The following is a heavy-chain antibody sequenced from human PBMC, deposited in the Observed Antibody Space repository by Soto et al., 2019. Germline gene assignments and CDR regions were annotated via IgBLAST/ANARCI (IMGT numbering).Heavy chain of an antibody. CDR3: AKGGSGSDSNAFDI. J-gene: IGHJ3*02. CDR1: GGSISSSSYY. Sequence: QLQLQESGPGLVKPSETLSLTCTVSGGSISSSSYYWGWIRQPPGKGLEWIGSIYYSGSTYYNPSLQGRVTISVDTSKNQSSLKLSSVTAADTAVYYGAKGGSGSDSNAFDIWGQGTMVTVSS. CDR2: IYYSGST. V-gene: IGHV4-39*01. D-gene: IGHD3-10*01.